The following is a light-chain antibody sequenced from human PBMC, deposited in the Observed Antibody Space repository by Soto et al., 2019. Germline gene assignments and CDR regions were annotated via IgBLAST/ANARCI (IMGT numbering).Light chain of an antibody. J-gene: IGLJ2*01. V-gene: IGLV2-14*03. Sequence: QSVLTQPASVSGSPGQSITISCTGTSSDVGNYNYVSWYQQHPAKAPKLMIYDVSSRPSGISNRFSGSKSGNTASLTISGLRAEDEADYYCSSYTTSRIVVFGGGTKVTVL. CDR2: DVS. CDR1: SSDVGNYNY. CDR3: SSYTTSRIVV.